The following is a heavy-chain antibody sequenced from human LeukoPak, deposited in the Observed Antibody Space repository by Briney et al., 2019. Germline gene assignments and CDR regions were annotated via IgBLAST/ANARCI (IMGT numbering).Heavy chain of an antibody. CDR1: GYTFTSYD. Sequence: ASVKVSCKASGYTFTSYDINWVRQATGQGLEWMGWMNPNSGNTGYARKFQGRVTMTSNTSISTAYMELSSLRSEDTAVYYCARIYSDAFDIWGQGTMVTVSS. J-gene: IGHJ3*02. CDR3: ARIYSDAFDI. D-gene: IGHD2-15*01. V-gene: IGHV1-8*01. CDR2: MNPNSGNT.